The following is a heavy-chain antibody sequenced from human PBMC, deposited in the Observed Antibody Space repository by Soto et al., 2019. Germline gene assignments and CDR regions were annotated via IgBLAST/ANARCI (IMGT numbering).Heavy chain of an antibody. V-gene: IGHV3-48*03. CDR2: ISSSGSTI. J-gene: IGHJ4*02. CDR3: ARILEYSSSSGFDY. D-gene: IGHD6-6*01. Sequence: GGSLRLSCAASGFTFSSYEMNWVRQAPGKGLEWVSYISSSGSTIYYADSVKGRFTISRDNAKNSLYLQMNSLRAEDTAVYYCARILEYSSSSGFDYWGQGILVTVSS. CDR1: GFTFSSYE.